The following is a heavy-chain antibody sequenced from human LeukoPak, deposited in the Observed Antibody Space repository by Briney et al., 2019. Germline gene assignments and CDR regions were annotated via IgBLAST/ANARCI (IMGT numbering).Heavy chain of an antibody. CDR1: GYTFTSYY. D-gene: IGHD1-26*01. CDR3: AISDSGAARED. V-gene: IGHV1-46*01. CDR2: INPSGGST. J-gene: IGHJ4*02. Sequence: ASVKVSCKASGYTFTSYYMHWVRQAPGQGLEWMGIINPSGGSTSYAQKFQGRVTMTRDMSTSTVYMELSSLRSEDTAVYYCAISDSGAAREDWGQGTLVTVSS.